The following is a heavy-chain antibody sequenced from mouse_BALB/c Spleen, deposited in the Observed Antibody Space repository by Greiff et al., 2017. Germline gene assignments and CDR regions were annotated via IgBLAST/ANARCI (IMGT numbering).Heavy chain of an antibody. J-gene: IGHJ4*01. D-gene: IGHD4-1*01. Sequence: VQLQQSGAELVKPGASVKLSCTASGFNIKDTYMHWVKQRPEQGLEWIGRIDPANGNTKYDPKFQGKATITADTSSNTAYLQLSSLTSEATAVYYCARVWDGDAMDYWGQGTSVTVSS. CDR2: IDPANGNT. CDR1: GFNIKDTY. V-gene: IGHV14-3*02. CDR3: ARVWDGDAMDY.